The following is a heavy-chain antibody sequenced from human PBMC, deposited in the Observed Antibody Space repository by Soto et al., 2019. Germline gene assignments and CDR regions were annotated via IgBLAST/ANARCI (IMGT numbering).Heavy chain of an antibody. CDR1: GFSLSNYW. V-gene: IGHV3-74*01. Sequence: GGSLRLSCAASGFSLSNYWMHWVRQGPGKGLVWVSRLNRDGSSTDYADSVKGRFAISRDIAKSTVYLQMNSLRAEDTAVYYCARGGSASPKGMAVWGQGTTVTVSS. CDR3: ARGGSASPKGMAV. J-gene: IGHJ6*02. CDR2: LNRDGSST. D-gene: IGHD2-2*01.